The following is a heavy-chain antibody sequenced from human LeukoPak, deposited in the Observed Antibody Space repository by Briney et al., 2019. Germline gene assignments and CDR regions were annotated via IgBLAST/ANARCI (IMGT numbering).Heavy chain of an antibody. J-gene: IGHJ4*02. Sequence: SETLSLTCTVSGGSISSYYWSWIRQPPGKGLEWIGYIYYSGSTNYNPSLKSRVTISVDTSKNQFSLKLSSVTAADTAVYYCARDSPQELHYTLGYWGQGTLVTVSS. D-gene: IGHD2-2*02. CDR2: IYYSGST. CDR3: ARDSPQELHYTLGY. CDR1: GGSISSYY. V-gene: IGHV4-59*01.